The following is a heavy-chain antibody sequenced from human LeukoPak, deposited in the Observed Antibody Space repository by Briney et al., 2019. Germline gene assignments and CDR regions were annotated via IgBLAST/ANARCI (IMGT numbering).Heavy chain of an antibody. V-gene: IGHV4-59*01. CDR1: SGSISNYY. D-gene: IGHD3-22*01. CDR3: ARDRTWYYDSSGYYSYYFDY. CDR2: IHYSGST. J-gene: IGHJ4*02. Sequence: PSETLSLTCSVSSGSISNYYWSWIRQPPGKGLEWIGYIHYSGSTNYNPSLKSRVTISVDTSKNQFSLKLSSVTAADTAVYYCARDRTWYYDSSGYYSYYFDYWGQGTLVTVSS.